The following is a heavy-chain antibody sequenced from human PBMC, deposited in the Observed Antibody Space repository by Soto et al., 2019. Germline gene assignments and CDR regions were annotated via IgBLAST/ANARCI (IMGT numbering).Heavy chain of an antibody. CDR1: GGSISSSSYY. D-gene: IGHD2-2*01. J-gene: IGHJ6*03. CDR3: ARHPICSSTSCYGWYYYYYMDV. V-gene: IGHV4-39*01. Sequence: QLQLQESGPGLVKPSETLSLTCTVSGGSISSSSYYWGWIRQPPGKGLEWIGSIYYSGSTYYNPSLKRRVTISVDTSKNQFSLKLSSVTAADTAVYYCARHPICSSTSCYGWYYYYYMDVWGKGTTVTVSS. CDR2: IYYSGST.